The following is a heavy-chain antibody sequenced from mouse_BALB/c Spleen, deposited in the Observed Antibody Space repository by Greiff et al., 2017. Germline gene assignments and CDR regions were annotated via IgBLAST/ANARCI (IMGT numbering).Heavy chain of an antibody. CDR3: ARRGDGNHYFDY. V-gene: IGHV5-6*02. Sequence: DVMLVESGGDLVKPGGSLKLSCAASGFTFSSYGMSWVRQTPDKRLEWVATISSGGSYTYYPDSVKGRFTISRDNAKNTLYLQMSSLKSEDTAMYYCARRGDGNHYFDYWGQGTTLTVSS. D-gene: IGHD2-1*01. J-gene: IGHJ2*01. CDR1: GFTFSSYG. CDR2: ISSGGSYT.